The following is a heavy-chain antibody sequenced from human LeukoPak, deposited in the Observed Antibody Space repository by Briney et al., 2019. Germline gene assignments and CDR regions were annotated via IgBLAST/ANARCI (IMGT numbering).Heavy chain of an antibody. J-gene: IGHJ4*02. CDR3: ARGYSSSWLYYFDY. CDR2: IYYSGST. D-gene: IGHD6-13*01. Sequence: SETLSLTCTVSGGSISSYYWSWIRQPPGKGLAWIGYIYYSGSTNYNPSLKSRVTISVDTSKNQFSLKLSSVTAADTAVYYCARGYSSSWLYYFDYWGQGTLVTVSS. CDR1: GGSISSYY. V-gene: IGHV4-59*01.